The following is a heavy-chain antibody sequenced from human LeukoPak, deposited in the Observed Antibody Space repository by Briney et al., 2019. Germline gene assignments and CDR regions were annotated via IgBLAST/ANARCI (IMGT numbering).Heavy chain of an antibody. CDR1: GNSFTSYW. CDR2: IYPGDSDN. J-gene: IGHJ4*02. V-gene: IGHV5-51*01. Sequence: GESLRISCQGSGNSFTSYWIGWVRQIPGKGLEWMGIIYPGDSDNRYSPSFQGQVTISADKSISTAYLQWSSLKASDTAMYYCARLRSHYFDYWGQGTLVTVSS. CDR3: ARLRSHYFDY.